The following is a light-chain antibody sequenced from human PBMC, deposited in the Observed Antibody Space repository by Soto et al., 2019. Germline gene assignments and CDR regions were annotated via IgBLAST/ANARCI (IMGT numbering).Light chain of an antibody. CDR1: QSVSSSY. J-gene: IGKJ4*01. Sequence: EIVLTQSPGTLSLSPGERATLSCRASQSVSSSYLAWYQQKPGQAPRLLIYDASNRATGIPARFSGSGSGTDFTLTISSLEPEDFAVYYCQQRSSWPSLTFGGGTKVDIK. CDR3: QQRSSWPSLT. CDR2: DAS. V-gene: IGKV3D-20*02.